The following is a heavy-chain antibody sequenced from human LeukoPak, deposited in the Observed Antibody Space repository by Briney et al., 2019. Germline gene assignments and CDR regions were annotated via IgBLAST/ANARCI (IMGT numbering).Heavy chain of an antibody. Sequence: GGSLRLSCAASGFTFSSYGMHWVRQAPGKGLEWVAFIRYDGSNKYYADSVKGRFTISRDNSKNTLYLQMNSLRAEDTAVYYCARDRDYSFDFWGQGTLVTVSS. CDR1: GFTFSSYG. CDR2: IRYDGSNK. V-gene: IGHV3-30*02. CDR3: ARDRDYSFDF. J-gene: IGHJ4*02.